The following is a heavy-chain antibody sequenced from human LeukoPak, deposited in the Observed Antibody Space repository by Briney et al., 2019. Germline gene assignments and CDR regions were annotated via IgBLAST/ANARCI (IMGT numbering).Heavy chain of an antibody. CDR2: INHSGST. CDR3: ARRRPPARYCSGGSCYMSGWFDP. Sequence: PGGSLRLSCAASGFTFSSYGMSWVRQPPGKGLEWIGEINHSGSTNYNPSLKSRVTISVDTSKNQFSLKLSSVTAADTAVYYCARRRPPARYCSGGSCYMSGWFDPWGQGTLVTVSS. J-gene: IGHJ5*02. D-gene: IGHD2-15*01. CDR1: GFTFSSYG. V-gene: IGHV4-34*01.